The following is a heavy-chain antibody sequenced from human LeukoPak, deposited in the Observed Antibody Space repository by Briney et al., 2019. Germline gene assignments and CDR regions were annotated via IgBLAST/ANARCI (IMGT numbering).Heavy chain of an antibody. CDR2: IKSKTDGGTT. J-gene: IGHJ4*02. CDR3: TTLAYSSSPDFDY. Sequence: GGSLRLSCAASGFTFSSYCMNWVRQAPGKGLEWVGRIKSKTDGGTTDYAAPVKGRFTISRDDSKKTLYLQMNSLKTEDTAVYYCTTLAYSSSPDFDYWGQGTLVTVSS. V-gene: IGHV3-15*01. D-gene: IGHD6-6*01. CDR1: GFTFSSYC.